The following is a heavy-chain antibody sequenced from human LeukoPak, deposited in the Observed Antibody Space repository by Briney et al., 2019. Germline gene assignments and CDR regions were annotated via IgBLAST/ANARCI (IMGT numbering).Heavy chain of an antibody. J-gene: IGHJ4*02. CDR3: ARDDGSYSRSPGFDY. CDR1: GFTFSSYS. CDR2: ISTSSSYI. V-gene: IGHV3-21*01. D-gene: IGHD1-26*01. Sequence: GGSLRLSCAASGFTFSSYSMNWVRQASGKGLEWVSSISTSSSYIYYADLLKGRFTISRDNAKNSLYLQMNSLRAEDTAVYYCARDDGSYSRSPGFDYWGQGTLVTVSS.